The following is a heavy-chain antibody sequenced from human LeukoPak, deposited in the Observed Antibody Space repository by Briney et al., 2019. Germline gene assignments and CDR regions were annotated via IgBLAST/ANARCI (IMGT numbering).Heavy chain of an antibody. CDR1: GYTFTSYG. Sequence: ASVKVSCKASGYTFTSYGVSWVRRAPGQGPEWMGWISPYSGSTKYAQKLQGRVTMSTNTSTSTAYKELRSLRSDDTAVYYCARDPDIILVPAAMINDYWGQGALVTVSS. CDR3: ARDPDIILVPAAMINDY. CDR2: ISPYSGST. V-gene: IGHV1-18*01. D-gene: IGHD2-2*01. J-gene: IGHJ4*02.